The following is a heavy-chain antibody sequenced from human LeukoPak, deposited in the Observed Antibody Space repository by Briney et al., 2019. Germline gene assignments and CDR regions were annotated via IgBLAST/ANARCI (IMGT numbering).Heavy chain of an antibody. J-gene: IGHJ6*03. V-gene: IGHV1-69*05. CDR2: IIPIFGTA. Sequence: SVKVSCKASGGTFSSYAISWVRQAPGQGLEWMGRIIPIFGTANYAQKFQGRVTITTDESTSTAYMELSSLRSEDTAVYYCAIVMVYASTYYYYMDVWAKGPRSPSP. CDR3: AIVMVYASTYYYYMDV. CDR1: GGTFSSYA. D-gene: IGHD2-8*01.